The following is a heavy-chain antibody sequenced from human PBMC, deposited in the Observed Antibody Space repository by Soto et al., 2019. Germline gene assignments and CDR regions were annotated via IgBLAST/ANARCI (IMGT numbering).Heavy chain of an antibody. J-gene: IGHJ6*04. D-gene: IGHD2-2*01. CDR3: AREQGKEYQLSTSDV. CDR2: IWYDGSNK. CDR1: GFTFSSYG. V-gene: IGHV3-33*01. Sequence: GGSLRLSCAASGFTFSSYGMHWVRQAPGKGLEWVAVIWYDGSNKYYADSVKGRFTISRDNSKNTLYLQMNSLRAEDTAVYYCAREQGKEYQLSTSDVWGKGTTVTVSS.